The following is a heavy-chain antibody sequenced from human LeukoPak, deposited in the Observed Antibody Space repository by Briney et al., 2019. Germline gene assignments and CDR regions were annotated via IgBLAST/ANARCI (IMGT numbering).Heavy chain of an antibody. J-gene: IGHJ4*02. D-gene: IGHD6-13*01. CDR1: GFTFSSYA. CDR2: ISGSGGST. V-gene: IGHV3-23*01. Sequence: QPGGSLRLSCAASGFTFSSYAMSWVRQAPGKGLEWVSAISGSGGSTYYADSVKGRFTISRDNSMNTLYLQMNSLRAEDTAVYYCAKVTSSSWYGPTGYFDYWGQGTLVTVSS. CDR3: AKVTSSSWYGPTGYFDY.